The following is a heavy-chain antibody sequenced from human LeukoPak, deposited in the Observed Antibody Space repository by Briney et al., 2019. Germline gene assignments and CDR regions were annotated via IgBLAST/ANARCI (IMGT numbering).Heavy chain of an antibody. CDR1: GFTFSSYW. V-gene: IGHV3-74*01. Sequence: GGSLRLSCAASGFTFSSYWMHWVRQAPGKGLVWVSRINSDGSSTSYADSVKGRFTISRDNAKNTLYLQMNSLRAEDTAVYYCAKGDGSGSYYYIDVWGKGTTVIISS. D-gene: IGHD3-10*01. J-gene: IGHJ6*03. CDR3: AKGDGSGSYYYIDV. CDR2: INSDGSST.